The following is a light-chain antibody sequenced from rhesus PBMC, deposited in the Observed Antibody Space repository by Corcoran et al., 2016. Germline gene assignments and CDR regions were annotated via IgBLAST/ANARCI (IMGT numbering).Light chain of an antibody. CDR3: MQALRYPWT. Sequence: DIVMTQTPLSLPVTLGEPASISCRSSQSLVYSDGKTYLYWYLQKPGQSPQLLMYLVSKRASGVPDKLRGSGSGTDFTLKISRVEAEDVGVYYCMQALRYPWTFGQGTKVEIK. V-gene: IGKV2-82*02. CDR2: LVS. CDR1: QSLVYSDGKTY. J-gene: IGKJ1*01.